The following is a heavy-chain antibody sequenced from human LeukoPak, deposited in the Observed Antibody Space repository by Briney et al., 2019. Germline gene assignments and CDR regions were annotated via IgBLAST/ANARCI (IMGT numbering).Heavy chain of an antibody. V-gene: IGHV1-2*06. J-gene: IGHJ4*02. CDR3: ARDLGLPVDY. D-gene: IGHD5-18*01. CDR2: INPNNGGT. CDR1: GYTFTDYY. Sequence: ASVKVSCKASGYTFTDYYMHWVRQAPGQGLEWMGRINPNNGGTNFIQKFQGRVTMTRDTSISTAYMELSRLRSEDTAVYYCARDLGLPVDYWGQGTLVTVSS.